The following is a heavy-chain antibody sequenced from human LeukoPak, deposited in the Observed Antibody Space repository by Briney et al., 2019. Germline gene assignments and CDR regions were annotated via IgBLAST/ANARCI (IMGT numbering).Heavy chain of an antibody. CDR2: INPDSGGT. CDR1: GYTFTDYY. V-gene: IGHV1-2*06. J-gene: IGHJ3*02. D-gene: IGHD1-26*01. CDR3: ARPRATKLVDDGFDI. Sequence: GASVKVSCKASGYTFTDYYIHWVRQAPGQGLEWMGRINPDSGGTTFAQKSQARVTVTRDTSISTAYMELSTLRSDDTAVYYCARPRATKLVDDGFDIWGQGTIVTVSS.